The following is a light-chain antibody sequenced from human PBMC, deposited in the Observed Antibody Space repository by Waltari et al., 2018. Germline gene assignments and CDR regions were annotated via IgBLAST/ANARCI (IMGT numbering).Light chain of an antibody. CDR1: SSDVGGYNF. Sequence: QSALTQPASVSGSPGQSITISCTGTSSDVGGYNFVSWYQQHPATVPKLIIYDVTNRPAAGPNRYAGSKSANTTSLTISGRQAEDEADYYCSSYTSSSTYVFGTGTKVTV. CDR3: SSYTSSSTYV. V-gene: IGLV2-14*03. J-gene: IGLJ1*01. CDR2: DVT.